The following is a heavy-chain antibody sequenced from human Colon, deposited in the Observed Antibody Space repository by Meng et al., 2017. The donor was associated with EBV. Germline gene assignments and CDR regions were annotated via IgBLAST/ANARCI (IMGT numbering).Heavy chain of an antibody. Sequence: QVPSHGVGSGLGEPFGPLALTCGVSGGSNSSRNLWRWVRQPPGKGLEWIGEIYHSGSTNYNPSLKSRVTISVDKSKHQFSLNLSSVTAADTAVYYCARVGQWLPIDYWGQGTLVTVSS. D-gene: IGHD6-19*01. CDR1: GGSNSSRNL. V-gene: IGHV4-4*02. CDR3: ARVGQWLPIDY. J-gene: IGHJ4*02. CDR2: IYHSGST.